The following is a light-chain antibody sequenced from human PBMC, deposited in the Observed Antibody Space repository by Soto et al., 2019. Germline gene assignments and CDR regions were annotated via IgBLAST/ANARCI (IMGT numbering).Light chain of an antibody. CDR2: DNN. J-gene: IGLJ2*01. V-gene: IGLV1-51*01. CDR3: GTWDSSGMV. CDR1: SSNIGNNY. Sequence: QPVLTQPPSVSAAPGQKVTISCSGSSSNIGNNYVSWYQQLPGTAPKLLIYDNNKRPSGIPDRFSGSKSGTSATLGITGLQTGDEADYYCGTWDSSGMVFGGGTKVTVL.